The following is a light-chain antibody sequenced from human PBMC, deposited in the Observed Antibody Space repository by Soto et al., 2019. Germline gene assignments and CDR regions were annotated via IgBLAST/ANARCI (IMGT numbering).Light chain of an antibody. V-gene: IGLV2-11*01. CDR3: CSFAGSYTLYV. CDR1: SSDVGGYSY. Sequence: QSALTQPRSASGSPGQSVTISCTGTSSDVGGYSYVSWFQQHPGKAPKLMIYDVSKRPSGVPDRFSGSKSGNTASLTISGLQAEDEADYYCCSFAGSYTLYVFGTGTQLTVL. J-gene: IGLJ1*01. CDR2: DVS.